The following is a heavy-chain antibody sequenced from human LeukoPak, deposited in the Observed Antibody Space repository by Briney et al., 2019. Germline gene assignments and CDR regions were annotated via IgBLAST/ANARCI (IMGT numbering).Heavy chain of an antibody. D-gene: IGHD1-26*01. CDR1: GYTFTSYD. V-gene: IGHV1-2*02. J-gene: IGHJ4*02. CDR2: MNPNSGGT. CDR3: ARSGSYDY. Sequence: ASVKVSCKASGYTFTSYDINWVRQATGQGLEWMGWMNPNSGGTNYAQKFQGRVTMTRDTSISTAYMELSRLRSDDTAVYYCARSGSYDYWGQGTLVTVSS.